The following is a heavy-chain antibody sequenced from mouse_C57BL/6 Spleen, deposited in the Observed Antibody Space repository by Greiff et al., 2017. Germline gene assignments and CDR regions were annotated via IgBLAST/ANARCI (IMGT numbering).Heavy chain of an antibody. CDR2: ISYDGSN. D-gene: IGHD1-1*01. CDR3: ARGGIDYYGSSPFDY. Sequence: EVKLQESGPGLVKPSQSLSLTCSVTGYSITSGYYWNWIRQFPGNKLEWMGYISYDGSNNYNPSLKNRISITRDTSKNQFFLKLNSVTTEDTATYYCARGGIDYYGSSPFDYWGQGTTLTVSS. V-gene: IGHV3-6*01. J-gene: IGHJ2*01. CDR1: GYSITSGYY.